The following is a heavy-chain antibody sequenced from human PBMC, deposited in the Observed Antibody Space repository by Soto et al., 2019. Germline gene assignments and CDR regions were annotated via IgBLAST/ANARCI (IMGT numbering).Heavy chain of an antibody. CDR1: GFTFRNAW. J-gene: IGHJ4*02. V-gene: IGHV3-15*07. Sequence: EVQLVESGGGLVKPGGSLSLSCAASGFTFRNAWMNWVRQAPGRGLEWVGRIKSKTDVGTTDYAAPVKGRFTISRDDSKNTLYLQMNSLKTEDTAVYYCTTYIVVVPAAMFDYWGQGTLVTVSS. CDR2: IKSKTDVGTT. D-gene: IGHD2-2*01. CDR3: TTYIVVVPAAMFDY.